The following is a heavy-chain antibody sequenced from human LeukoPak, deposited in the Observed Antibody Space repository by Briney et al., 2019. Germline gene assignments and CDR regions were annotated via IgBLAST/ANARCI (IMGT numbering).Heavy chain of an antibody. CDR1: GGTFSSYA. D-gene: IGHD6-13*01. V-gene: IGHV1-69*10. CDR2: IIPILGIA. J-gene: IGHJ4*02. Sequence: ASVKVSCKASGGTFSSYAISWVRQAPGQGLEWMGGIIPILGIANYAQKFQGRVTITADKSTSTAYMELSSLRSEDTAVYYCARRYIAAAGTRPDYFDYWGQGTLVTVSS. CDR3: ARRYIAAAGTRPDYFDY.